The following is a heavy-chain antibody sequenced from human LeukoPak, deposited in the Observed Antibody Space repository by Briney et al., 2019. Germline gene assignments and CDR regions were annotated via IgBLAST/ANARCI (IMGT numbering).Heavy chain of an antibody. CDR2: IYPGDSDT. V-gene: IGHV5-51*01. Sequence: GESLKISCNVSGYSFTSYWIGWVRQMPGKGLEWMGIIYPGDSDTRYSPSFQGQVTISADKSISTAYLQWSSLKASDTAMYYCARVSRAWGSYRYGAPADYWGQGTLVTVSS. J-gene: IGHJ4*02. D-gene: IGHD3-16*02. CDR1: GYSFTSYW. CDR3: ARVSRAWGSYRYGAPADY.